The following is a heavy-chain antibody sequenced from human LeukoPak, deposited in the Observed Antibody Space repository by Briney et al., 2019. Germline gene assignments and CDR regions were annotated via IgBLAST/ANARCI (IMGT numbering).Heavy chain of an antibody. CDR2: IDHSGST. D-gene: IGHD3-3*01. V-gene: IGHV4-34*01. Sequence: SETLSLTCAVYGGSFSGYYWIWILQPPGKGLEWIGEIDHSGSTNYNPSLKSRVTISVDTSKNQFSLKLSSVTAADTAVYYCARGWRYYDFWSGYYHSPNIDYWGRGTLVTVSS. CDR3: ARGWRYYDFWSGYYHSPNIDY. CDR1: GGSFSGYY. J-gene: IGHJ4*02.